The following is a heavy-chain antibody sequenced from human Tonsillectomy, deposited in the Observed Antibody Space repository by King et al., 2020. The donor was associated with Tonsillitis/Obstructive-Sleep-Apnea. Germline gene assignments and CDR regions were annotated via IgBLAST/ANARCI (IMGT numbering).Heavy chain of an antibody. CDR3: AKWPNVILTGPNGQAFDI. D-gene: IGHD3-9*01. CDR1: GFTFSSYA. CDR2: ISGSGGST. V-gene: IGHV3-23*04. Sequence: VQLVESGGGLVQPGGSLRLSCAASGFTFSSYAMSWVRQAPGKGLEWVSAISGSGGSTYYADSVKGRFTISRDNSKNTLYLQMNSLRAEDTAVYYCAKWPNVILTGPNGQAFDIWGQGTMVTVSS. J-gene: IGHJ3*02.